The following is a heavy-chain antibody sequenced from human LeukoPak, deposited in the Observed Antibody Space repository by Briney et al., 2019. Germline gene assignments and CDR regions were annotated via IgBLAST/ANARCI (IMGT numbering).Heavy chain of an antibody. V-gene: IGHV3-74*01. CDR3: ARTIVGAAFDY. CDR2: IDGDGSST. J-gene: IGHJ4*02. CDR1: GFTFSSYW. Sequence: GGSLRLSCAASGFTFSSYWMHWIRQAPGKGLVWVSRIDGDGSSTSYADSVKGRFTISRDNAKNTLYLQMNSLRAEDTAVYYCARTIVGAAFDYWGQGTLVTVSS. D-gene: IGHD1-26*01.